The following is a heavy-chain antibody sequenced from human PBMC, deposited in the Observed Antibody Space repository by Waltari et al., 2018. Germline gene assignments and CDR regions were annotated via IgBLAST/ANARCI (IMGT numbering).Heavy chain of an antibody. CDR3: ASCYYDSSGYLFFDY. CDR1: GGSISSYY. CDR2: IYTSGST. V-gene: IGHV4-4*07. J-gene: IGHJ4*02. D-gene: IGHD3-22*01. Sequence: QVQLQESGPGLVKPSETLSLTCTVSGGSISSYYWRWIRQPAGKGLEWIGRIYTSGSTNYNPSLKSRVTMSVDTSKNQFSLKLSSVTAADTAVYYCASCYYDSSGYLFFDYWGQGTLVTVSS.